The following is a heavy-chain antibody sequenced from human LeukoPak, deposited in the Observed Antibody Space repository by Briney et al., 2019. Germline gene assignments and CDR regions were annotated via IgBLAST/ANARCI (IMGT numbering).Heavy chain of an antibody. J-gene: IGHJ4*02. Sequence: GGSLRLSRAASGFTFSSYSMNWVRQAPGKGLEWVSSISSSSSYIYYADSVKGRFTISRDNAKNSLYLQMNSLRAEDTAVYYCARDARGWGDYWGQGTLVTVSS. CDR1: GFTFSSYS. D-gene: IGHD3-16*01. V-gene: IGHV3-21*01. CDR3: ARDARGWGDY. CDR2: ISSSSSYI.